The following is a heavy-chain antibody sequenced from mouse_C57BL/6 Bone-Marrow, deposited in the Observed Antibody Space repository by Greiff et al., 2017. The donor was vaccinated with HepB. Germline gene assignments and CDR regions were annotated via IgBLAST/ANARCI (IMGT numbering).Heavy chain of an antibody. V-gene: IGHV1-42*01. Sequence: VHVKQSGPELVKPGASVKISCKASGYSFTGYYMNWVKQSPEKSLEWIGEINPSTGGTTYNQKFKAKATLTVDKSSSTAYMQLKSLTSEDSAVYYCARNYGRYFDVWGTGTTVTVSS. D-gene: IGHD1-1*01. J-gene: IGHJ1*03. CDR3: ARNYGRYFDV. CDR1: GYSFTGYY. CDR2: INPSTGGT.